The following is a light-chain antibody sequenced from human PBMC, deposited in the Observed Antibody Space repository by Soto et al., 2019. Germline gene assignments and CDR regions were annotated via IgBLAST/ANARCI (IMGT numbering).Light chain of an antibody. CDR1: QSITNNY. J-gene: IGKJ1*01. CDR3: QQYGSSPRT. Sequence: EIVLTQSPGTLSLSPGEIATLSCRASQSITNNYLAWYQQKPGQAPRLLIYGASSRATGIPDRFSGSGSGTDFALTISRLEPEDFAVYYCQQYGSSPRTFGQGTRWIS. V-gene: IGKV3-20*01. CDR2: GAS.